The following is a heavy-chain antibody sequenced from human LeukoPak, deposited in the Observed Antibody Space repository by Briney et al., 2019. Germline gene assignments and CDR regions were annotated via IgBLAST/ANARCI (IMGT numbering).Heavy chain of an antibody. CDR1: GGSFSGYY. D-gene: IGHD2-2*02. CDR2: INHSGST. J-gene: IGHJ4*02. V-gene: IGHV4-34*01. Sequence: SETLSLTCAVYGGSFSGYYWSWIRQPPGKGLEWIGEINHSGSTNYNPSLKSRVTISVDTSKNQFSLKLSSVTAADTAVYYCARHVVYCSSTSCYNLDYWGQGTLVTVSS. CDR3: ARHVVYCSSTSCYNLDY.